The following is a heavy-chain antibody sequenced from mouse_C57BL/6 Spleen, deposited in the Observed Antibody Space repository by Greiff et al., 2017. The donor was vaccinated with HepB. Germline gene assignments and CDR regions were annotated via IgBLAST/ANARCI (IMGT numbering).Heavy chain of an antibody. CDR2: INPRSGYT. Sequence: VQLQQSGAELAKPGASVKLSCKASGYTFTSYWMHWVNQRPGQGLEWIGYINPRSGYTKYNQKFKDKATLTADKSSSTAYMQLSSLTYEDSAVYYCAKAPLFITTVVALDYWGQGTTLTVSS. V-gene: IGHV1-7*01. CDR1: GYTFTSYW. CDR3: AKAPLFITTVVALDY. J-gene: IGHJ2*01. D-gene: IGHD1-1*01.